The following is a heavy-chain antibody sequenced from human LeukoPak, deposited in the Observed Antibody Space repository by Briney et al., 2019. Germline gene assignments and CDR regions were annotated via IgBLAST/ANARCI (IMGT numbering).Heavy chain of an antibody. V-gene: IGHV3-48*03. CDR2: ISSSGSTI. Sequence: GGSLRLSCAASGFTFSSYEMNWVRQAQGKGLEWVSYISSSGSTIYYADSVKGRFTVSRDNSKNSLYLRMNSLRAEDTALYYCAKDRRPTVSGGYFDLWGRGTLVIVSS. J-gene: IGHJ2*01. D-gene: IGHD3-10*01. CDR1: GFTFSSYE. CDR3: AKDRRPTVSGGYFDL.